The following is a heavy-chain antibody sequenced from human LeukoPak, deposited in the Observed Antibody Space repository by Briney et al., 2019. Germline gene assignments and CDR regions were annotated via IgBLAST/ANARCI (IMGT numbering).Heavy chain of an antibody. Sequence: GASVKVSCKASGYTFTSYVISWVRQAPGQGLEWMGWISAYNGNTNYAQKFQGRVTMTTDTSTSTAYMELRNLRSEDMAVYYCARGVKMATITSESTHYYYYMDVWGKGTTVTASS. V-gene: IGHV1-18*03. CDR1: GYTFTSYV. D-gene: IGHD5-24*01. J-gene: IGHJ6*03. CDR3: ARGVKMATITSESTHYYYYMDV. CDR2: ISAYNGNT.